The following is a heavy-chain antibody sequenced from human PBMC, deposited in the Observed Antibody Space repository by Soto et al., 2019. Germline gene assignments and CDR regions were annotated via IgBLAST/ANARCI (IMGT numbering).Heavy chain of an antibody. Sequence: QVQLVESGGGVVQPGRSLRLSCAASGFMFSTYAMHWVRQAPGKGLEWVAVISNDGSKKYYADFVKGRFTISRDTSKNTLYQKMNSLGAEDTAVYHCAKARWYSYCYDNMDVWGQGTTVTVSS. CDR3: AKARWYSYCYDNMDV. CDR2: ISNDGSKK. J-gene: IGHJ6*02. V-gene: IGHV3-30*18. CDR1: GFMFSTYA. D-gene: IGHD1-1*01.